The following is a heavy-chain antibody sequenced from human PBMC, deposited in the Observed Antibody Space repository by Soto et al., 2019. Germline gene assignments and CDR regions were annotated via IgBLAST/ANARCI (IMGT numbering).Heavy chain of an antibody. Sequence: EVQLVESGGGLVQPGRSLRLSCAASGFTFDDYAMHWVRQAPGKGLEWVSGSSWNSGSIGYADSVKGRFTISRDNAKNSLYLQMNSLRAEDTALYYCAKGAPYYGSGSYSPPWFDPWGQGTLVTVSS. CDR1: GFTFDDYA. D-gene: IGHD3-10*01. V-gene: IGHV3-9*01. CDR2: SSWNSGSI. J-gene: IGHJ5*02. CDR3: AKGAPYYGSGSYSPPWFDP.